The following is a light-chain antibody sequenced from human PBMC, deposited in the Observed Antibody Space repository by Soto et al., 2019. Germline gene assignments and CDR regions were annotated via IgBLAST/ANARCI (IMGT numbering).Light chain of an antibody. J-gene: IGKJ4*02. CDR1: LPLSNY. V-gene: IGKV1-27*01. Sequence: DIQMTHSPSSLCVSLGDTVTIPCRASLPLSNYLACYQQKRGNIPNRLIYAASTLQGGVRSRCSGSGSGTDFTLTISSRQAEDVAAYYCQKYNSDHRKFGGGTKV. CDR2: AAS. CDR3: QKYNSDHRK.